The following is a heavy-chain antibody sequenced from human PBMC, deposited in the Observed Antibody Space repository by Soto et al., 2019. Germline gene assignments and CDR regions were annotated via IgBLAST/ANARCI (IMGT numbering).Heavy chain of an antibody. CDR1: GFTDYY. Sequence: ASVKVSCKASGFTDYYVHWVRQAPGQGLEWMGWINPNSGGTDYAQKFQGRVTMTRDTSISTAYMELSRLRSDDTAVYYCARPYYYDSNGYYRKPDAFDIWGQGTMVTVSS. V-gene: IGHV1-2*02. D-gene: IGHD3-22*01. CDR2: INPNSGGT. J-gene: IGHJ3*02. CDR3: ARPYYYDSNGYYRKPDAFDI.